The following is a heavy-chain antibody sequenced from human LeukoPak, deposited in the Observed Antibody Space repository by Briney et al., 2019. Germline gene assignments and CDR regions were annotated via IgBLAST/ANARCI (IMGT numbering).Heavy chain of an antibody. Sequence: GGSLRLSCAASGFTFSSYWMSWVRQAPGKGLEWVANIKQDGSEKYYVDSVKGRFTISRDNAKNSLYLQMNSLRAEDTAVYYCARDGPRYGWDTAMVHFDYWGQGTLVTVSS. V-gene: IGHV3-7*01. CDR3: ARDGPRYGWDTAMVHFDY. CDR1: GFTFSSYW. CDR2: IKQDGSEK. D-gene: IGHD5-18*01. J-gene: IGHJ4*02.